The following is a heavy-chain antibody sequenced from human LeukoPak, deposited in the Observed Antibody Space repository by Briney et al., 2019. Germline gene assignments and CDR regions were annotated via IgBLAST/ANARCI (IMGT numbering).Heavy chain of an antibody. V-gene: IGHV3-7*05. D-gene: IGHD3-10*01. CDR1: GFTFSSNW. CDR2: IKQDGSEK. Sequence: GGSLRLSCVAAGFTFSSNWMSWVRQAPGKGLQWVANIKQDGSEKYYVDSVKGRFTISRDNAKKSLYLQMNSLRGEDTAVYYCARGLGINGLALDMWGQGTMVTVSS. CDR3: ARGLGINGLALDM. J-gene: IGHJ3*02.